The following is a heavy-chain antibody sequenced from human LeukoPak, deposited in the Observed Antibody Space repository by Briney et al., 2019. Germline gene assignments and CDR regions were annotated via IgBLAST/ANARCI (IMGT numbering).Heavy chain of an antibody. D-gene: IGHD3-3*01. V-gene: IGHV3-23*01. J-gene: IGHJ4*02. CDR1: GFTFSSYA. CDR3: AGGKLRFLEWYPTGYYFDY. CDR2: ISGNGGST. Sequence: GGSLRLSCAASGFTFSSYAMSWVRQAPGKGLEWVSAISGNGGSTYYADSVKGRFTISRDNSKNTLYLQMNSLRAEDTAVYYCAGGKLRFLEWYPTGYYFDYWGQGTLVTVSS.